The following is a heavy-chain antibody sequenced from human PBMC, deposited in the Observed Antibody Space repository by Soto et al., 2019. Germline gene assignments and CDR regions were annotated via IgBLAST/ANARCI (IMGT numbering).Heavy chain of an antibody. CDR3: ARLTKVSGMDV. CDR1: GGSISSYY. CDR2: IYYSGST. V-gene: IGHV4-59*01. J-gene: IGHJ6*02. D-gene: IGHD3-10*01. Sequence: SETLSLTCTVSGGSISSYYWSWIRQPPGKGLEWIGYIYYSGSTNYNPSLKSRVTISVDTSKNQFSLKLSSVTAADTAVYYCARLTKVSGMDVWGQGTTVTVSS.